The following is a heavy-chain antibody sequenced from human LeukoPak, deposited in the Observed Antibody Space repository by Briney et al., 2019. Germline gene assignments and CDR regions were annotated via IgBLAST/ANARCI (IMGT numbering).Heavy chain of an antibody. V-gene: IGHV4-59*12. J-gene: IGHJ4*02. CDR1: GGSISSYY. Sequence: SETLSLTCTVSGGSISSYYWSWIRQPPGKGLEWIGYIYYSGSTNYNPSLKSRVTISVDTSKNQFSLKLSSVTAADTAVYYCARNQLNITGRTFDYWGQGTLVTVSS. CDR2: IYYSGST. CDR3: ARNQLNITGRTFDY. D-gene: IGHD1-20*01.